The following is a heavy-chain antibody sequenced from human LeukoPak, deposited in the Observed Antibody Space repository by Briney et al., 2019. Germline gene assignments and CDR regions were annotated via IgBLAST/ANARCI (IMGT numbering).Heavy chain of an antibody. CDR3: ARDDEAYDILTRTAQYNWFDP. D-gene: IGHD3-9*01. Sequence: SETLSLTCAVYGGSFSGSYWSWIRQPPGKGLEWIGEINHSGSTNYNPSLKSRVTISVDTSKNQFSLKLSSVTAADTAVYYCARDDEAYDILTRTAQYNWFDPWGQGTLVTVSS. CDR2: INHSGST. V-gene: IGHV4-34*01. CDR1: GGSFSGSY. J-gene: IGHJ5*02.